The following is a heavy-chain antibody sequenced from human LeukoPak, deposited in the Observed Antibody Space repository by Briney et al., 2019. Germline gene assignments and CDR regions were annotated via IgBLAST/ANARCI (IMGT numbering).Heavy chain of an antibody. CDR2: ISSSSSTI. Sequence: GGSLRLSCAASGFTFSTYSMNWVRQAPGKGLEWLSYISSSSSTIYYADSVRGRFTISRDNAKNSLYLQMNSLRDDDTAVYYCARDYYDSSSYYSGGCWGQGTLVTVAS. D-gene: IGHD3-22*01. CDR3: ARDYYDSSSYYSGGC. V-gene: IGHV3-48*02. CDR1: GFTFSTYS. J-gene: IGHJ4*02.